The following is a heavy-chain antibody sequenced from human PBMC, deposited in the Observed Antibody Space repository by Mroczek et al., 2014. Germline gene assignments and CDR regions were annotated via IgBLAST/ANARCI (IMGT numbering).Heavy chain of an antibody. V-gene: IGHV3-30-3*01. CDR1: GFTFSSYA. CDR2: ISYDGSNK. J-gene: IGHJ4*02. D-gene: IGHD6-13*01. Sequence: QVQLVETGGGVVQPGRSLRLSCAASGFTFSSYAMHWVRQAPGKGLEWVAVISYDGSNKYYADSVKGRFTISRDNSKNTLYLQMNSLRAEDTAVYYCARGGGSWYTDIDYWGQGTLVTVSS. CDR3: ARGGGSWYTDIDY.